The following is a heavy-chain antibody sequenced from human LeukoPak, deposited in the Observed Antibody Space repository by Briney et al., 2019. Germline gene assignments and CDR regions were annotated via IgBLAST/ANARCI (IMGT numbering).Heavy chain of an antibody. J-gene: IGHJ4*02. CDR1: GFTFSSNY. D-gene: IGHD6-6*01. CDR3: ARLGYSSFYFDY. V-gene: IGHV3-66*01. Sequence: GGSLRLSSAASGFTFSSNYMSWVRQAPGKGLEWVSVIYSGGSTYYADSVKGRFTISRDNSKNTLYLQMNSLRAEDTAVYYCARLGYSSFYFDYWGQGTLVTVSS. CDR2: IYSGGST.